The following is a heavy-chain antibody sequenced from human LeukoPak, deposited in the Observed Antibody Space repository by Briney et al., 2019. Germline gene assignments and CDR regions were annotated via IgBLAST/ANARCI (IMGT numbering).Heavy chain of an antibody. J-gene: IGHJ3*02. Sequence: ASVKVSCKPSGYILTNYGLSWVRQAPGQGLEWIGWINTDNGKTDYAQKVQGRVTLTTDTSTTTAYMDLRSLRSDDTAVYYCAREGTSTVGAFDIWGQGTMVTVSS. CDR3: AREGTSTVGAFDI. CDR1: GYILTNYG. V-gene: IGHV1-18*01. CDR2: INTDNGKT. D-gene: IGHD4-17*01.